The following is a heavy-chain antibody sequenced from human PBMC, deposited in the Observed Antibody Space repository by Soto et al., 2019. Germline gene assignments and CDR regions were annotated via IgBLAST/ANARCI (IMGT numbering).Heavy chain of an antibody. Sequence: GGSLRLSCAASGFTFSSYSMNWVRQAPGKGLEWVSNISSSSSTIYYADSVKGRFTISRDNAKNSLYLQMNSLRDEDTAVYYCARDPYYDRSGYCIDPWGQGTLVTVSS. D-gene: IGHD3-22*01. CDR2: ISSSSSTI. J-gene: IGHJ5*02. V-gene: IGHV3-48*02. CDR1: GFTFSSYS. CDR3: ARDPYYDRSGYCIDP.